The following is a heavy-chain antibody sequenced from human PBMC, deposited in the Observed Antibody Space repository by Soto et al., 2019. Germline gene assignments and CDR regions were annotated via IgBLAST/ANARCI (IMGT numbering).Heavy chain of an antibody. V-gene: IGHV3-30*18. Sequence: QVQVVESGGGVVQPGRSLRLSCAASGLTFSSYGMHWVRQAPGKGLEWVAVISYDGSNKYYADSVKGRFTISRDNSKNRLYLQMNSLRAEDTAVYYCAKDGGNWYFDLWGRGTLVTVSS. CDR1: GLTFSSYG. CDR2: ISYDGSNK. D-gene: IGHD3-16*01. CDR3: AKDGGNWYFDL. J-gene: IGHJ2*01.